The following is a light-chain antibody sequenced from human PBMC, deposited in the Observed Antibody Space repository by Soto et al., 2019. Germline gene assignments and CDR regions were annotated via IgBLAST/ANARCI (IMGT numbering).Light chain of an antibody. CDR2: ELS. CDR3: SSYAGSIYV. V-gene: IGLV2-8*01. CDR1: SSDVGGYNY. Sequence: QSALTQPPSASGSPGQSVTISCTGTSSDVGGYNYVSWYQQHPGKAPKLMIYELSKRPSGVPDRFSGSKSGNTASLTVSGLQAEHEADYYCSSYAGSIYVFGTGTKLTVL. J-gene: IGLJ1*01.